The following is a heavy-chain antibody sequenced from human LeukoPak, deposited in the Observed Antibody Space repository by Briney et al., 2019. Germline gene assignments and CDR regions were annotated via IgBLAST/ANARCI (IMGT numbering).Heavy chain of an antibody. J-gene: IGHJ4*02. CDR3: ARDRSVGVLPAPPFDF. CDR1: GFTFSNYA. V-gene: IGHV4-38-2*02. D-gene: IGHD3-16*01. Sequence: GSLRLSCAASGFTFSNYAMRWVRQAPGKGLEWIGSIYYSGSTYYNPSLKSRVTISVDTSKNQFSLTLTSVTAADTAVYYCARDRSVGVLPAPPFDFWGQGTLVTVSS. CDR2: IYYSGST.